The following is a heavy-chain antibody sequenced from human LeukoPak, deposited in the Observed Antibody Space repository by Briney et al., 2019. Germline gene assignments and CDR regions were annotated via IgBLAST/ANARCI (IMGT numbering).Heavy chain of an antibody. V-gene: IGHV4-31*02. D-gene: IGHD5-18*01. CDR2: IYYSGST. CDR3: ARARGYSYGYDY. Sequence: LRLSCAASGFTFSDYYMSWIRQHPGKGLEWIGYIYYSGSTYYNPSLKSRVTISVDTSKNQFSLKLSSVTAADTAVYYCARARGYSYGYDYWGQGTLVTVSS. J-gene: IGHJ4*02. CDR1: GFTFSDYY.